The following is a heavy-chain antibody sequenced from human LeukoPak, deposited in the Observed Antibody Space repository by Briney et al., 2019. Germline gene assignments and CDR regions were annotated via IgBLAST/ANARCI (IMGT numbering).Heavy chain of an antibody. J-gene: IGHJ4*02. CDR2: INPNSGRT. CDR3: ARDSSDVLTGHYHF. CDR1: GYTFNDYY. Sequence: ASVKVSCKTSGYTFNDYYVHWVRQAPGQGLEWMGWINPNSGRTNYAPKFQGRVTLTTDTSISTAYMELSSLISGDTALYFCARDSSDVLTGHYHFWGQGTLVTVSS. D-gene: IGHD3-9*01. V-gene: IGHV1-2*02.